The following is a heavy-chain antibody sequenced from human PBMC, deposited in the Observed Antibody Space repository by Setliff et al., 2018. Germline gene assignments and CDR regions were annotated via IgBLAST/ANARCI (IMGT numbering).Heavy chain of an antibody. J-gene: IGHJ4*02. V-gene: IGHV4-59*08. CDR3: ARQISIAHFDY. CDR1: GGSIRSYY. D-gene: IGHD2-21*01. CDR2: IYYSGST. Sequence: PSETLSLTCTVSGGSIRSYYWNWIRQPPGKGLEWIGYIYYSGSTNYNPSLKSRVTISIDTSKSLFSLNLRSVTAADTAVYYCARQISIAHFDYLGQGTLVTVSS.